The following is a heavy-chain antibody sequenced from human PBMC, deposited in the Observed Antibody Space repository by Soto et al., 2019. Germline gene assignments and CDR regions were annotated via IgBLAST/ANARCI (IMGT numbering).Heavy chain of an antibody. CDR1: GGSISSYY. J-gene: IGHJ4*02. D-gene: IGHD4-17*01. Sequence: SETLSLTCTVSGGSISSYYWSWIRQPPGKGLEWIGYIYYSGSTNYNPSLKSRVTISVDTSKNQFSLKLSSVTAADTAVYYCARVKYGDYVYDYWGQGTLVTVSS. CDR2: IYYSGST. CDR3: ARVKYGDYVYDY. V-gene: IGHV4-59*01.